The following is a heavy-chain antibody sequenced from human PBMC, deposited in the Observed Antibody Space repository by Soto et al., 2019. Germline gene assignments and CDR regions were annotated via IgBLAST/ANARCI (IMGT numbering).Heavy chain of an antibody. CDR2: IIPIFDIT. CDR1: GGTFRSYS. J-gene: IGHJ6*02. Sequence: SVKVSCKASGGTFRSYSISWVRQAPGQGLEWMGGIIPIFDITNYAQKFQGRVTITADESTSTAYMELSSLGSDDTAVYYCARPDEGGYSSNHHYYYALDVWGQGTTLTVSS. V-gene: IGHV1-69*13. D-gene: IGHD3-22*01. CDR3: ARPDEGGYSSNHHYYYALDV.